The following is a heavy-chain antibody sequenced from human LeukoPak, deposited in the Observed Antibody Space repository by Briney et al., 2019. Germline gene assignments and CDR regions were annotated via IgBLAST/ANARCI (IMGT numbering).Heavy chain of an antibody. CDR1: ASTLSAYY. V-gene: IGHV3-11*06. Sequence: GPCLSLSFSASASTLSAYYTTWSSPAPGKGLEWVLDISISGASTNSAATVKGRFTITRDNAKKSLYVQMNSLRAEDTAVYYCARQINGYCSSAGCYYLDYWGQGSLVTVSS. J-gene: IGHJ4*02. D-gene: IGHD2-2*01. CDR3: ARQINGYCSSAGCYYLDY. CDR2: ISISGAST.